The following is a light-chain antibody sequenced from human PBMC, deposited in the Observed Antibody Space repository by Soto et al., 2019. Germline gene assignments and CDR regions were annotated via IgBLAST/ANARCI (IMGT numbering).Light chain of an antibody. CDR3: QSYDSSLSAVV. J-gene: IGLJ3*02. Sequence: QSVLTQPRSVCGAPGQRVTISCTGSSSNIGADYDVHWYQQLPGTAPKLLIYGNSNRPSGVPDRFSGSKSGTSASLATTGLQAEDEADYYCQSYDSSLSAVVFGGGTKLTLL. CDR1: SSNIGADYD. CDR2: GNS. V-gene: IGLV1-40*01.